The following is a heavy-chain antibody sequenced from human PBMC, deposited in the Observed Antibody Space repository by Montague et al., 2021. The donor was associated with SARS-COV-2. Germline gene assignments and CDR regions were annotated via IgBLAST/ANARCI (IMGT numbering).Heavy chain of an antibody. CDR3: ARRLRYFDWLFWSDWMDAFDI. CDR1: GGSFSGYY. J-gene: IGHJ3*02. Sequence: SETLSLTCAVYGGSFSGYYWSWIRQPPGKGLEWIGEINHSGSTNYNPSLKSRVTISVDTSKNQFFLKLSSVTAADTAVYYCARRLRYFDWLFWSDWMDAFDIWGQGTMVTVSS. D-gene: IGHD3-9*01. V-gene: IGHV4-34*01. CDR2: INHSGST.